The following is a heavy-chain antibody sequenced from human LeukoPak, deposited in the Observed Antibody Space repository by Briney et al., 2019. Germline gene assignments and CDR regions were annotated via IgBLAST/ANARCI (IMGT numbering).Heavy chain of an antibody. CDR1: GYIFTHFA. V-gene: IGHV1-3*01. CDR3: ARDGSGRQGVNLFDP. D-gene: IGHD3-10*01. Sequence: ASVKVSCKASGYIFTHFAVHWVRQAPGRGLEWMGRIRADNGDTEYSQNLQGRVTIMRDTSANTVYMELSSLRSEDTAVYYCARDGSGRQGVNLFDPWGQGTLVTVSS. J-gene: IGHJ5*02. CDR2: IRADNGDT.